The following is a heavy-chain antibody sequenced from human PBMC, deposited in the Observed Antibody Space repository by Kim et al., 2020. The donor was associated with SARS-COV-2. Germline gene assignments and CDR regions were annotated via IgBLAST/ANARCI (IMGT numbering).Heavy chain of an antibody. CDR1: GFTFSSYG. D-gene: IGHD3-10*01. Sequence: GGSLRLSCAASGFTFSSYGIHWVRQAPGKGPEWVAIIWFDGSKEYYADFAKGRFTISRDNSQNTMYLQMNSLRAEDTAVYYCARDPRYHGSGTYDAFDIWGQGTMVIVSS. CDR3: ARDPRYHGSGTYDAFDI. J-gene: IGHJ3*02. CDR2: IWFDGSKE. V-gene: IGHV3-33*01.